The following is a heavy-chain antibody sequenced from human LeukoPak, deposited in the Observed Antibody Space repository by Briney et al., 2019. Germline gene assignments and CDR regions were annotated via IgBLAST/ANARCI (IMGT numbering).Heavy chain of an antibody. V-gene: IGHV4-59*01. CDR2: IYYSGST. CDR1: GGSISSYY. Sequence: PSETLSLTCTVSGGSISSYYWSWIRQPPGKGLEWIGYIYYSGSTNYNPSLKSRVTISADTSKNQFSLKLSSVTAADTAVYYCARDSYGYGFDYWGQGTLVTVSS. D-gene: IGHD5-18*01. CDR3: ARDSYGYGFDY. J-gene: IGHJ4*02.